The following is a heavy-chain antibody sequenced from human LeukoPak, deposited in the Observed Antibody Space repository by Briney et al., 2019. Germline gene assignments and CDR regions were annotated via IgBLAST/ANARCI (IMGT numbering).Heavy chain of an antibody. J-gene: IGHJ4*02. V-gene: IGHV3-53*01. CDR1: GFTVSSNY. CDR2: IYSGGST. D-gene: IGHD2-2*01. CDR3: AKAIPVVVPAATDY. Sequence: PGGSLRLSCAASGFTVSSNYMSWVRQAPGTGLEWVSVIYSGGSTYYADSVKGRFTISRDNSKNTLYLQMNSLRAEDTAVYYCAKAIPVVVPAATDYWGQGTLVTVSS.